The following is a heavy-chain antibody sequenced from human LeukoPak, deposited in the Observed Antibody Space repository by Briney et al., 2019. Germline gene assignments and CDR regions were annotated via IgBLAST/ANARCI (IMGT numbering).Heavy chain of an antibody. Sequence: GGSLRLSCAASGFTFGSYSMNWVRQAPGKGLEWVSYISSSSSTIYYADSVKGRFTISRDNAKNSLYLQMNSLRAEDTAVYYCARDSDYVWGSYRLDYWGQGTLVTVSS. D-gene: IGHD3-16*02. CDR1: GFTFGSYS. V-gene: IGHV3-48*01. J-gene: IGHJ4*02. CDR3: ARDSDYVWGSYRLDY. CDR2: ISSSSSTI.